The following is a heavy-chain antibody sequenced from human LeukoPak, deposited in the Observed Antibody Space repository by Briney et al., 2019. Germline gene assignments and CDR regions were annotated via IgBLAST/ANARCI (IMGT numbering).Heavy chain of an antibody. J-gene: IGHJ5*02. CDR1: GGSFSGYY. D-gene: IGHD3-22*01. V-gene: IGHV4-34*01. Sequence: PSETLSLTCAVYGGSFSGYYWSWIRQPPGKGLEWIGEINHSGSTNYNPSLKSRVTISVDTSKNQFSLKLSSVTAADTAVYYCARHVDYYDSSGYHNWFDPWGQGTLVTVSS. CDR2: INHSGST. CDR3: ARHVDYYDSSGYHNWFDP.